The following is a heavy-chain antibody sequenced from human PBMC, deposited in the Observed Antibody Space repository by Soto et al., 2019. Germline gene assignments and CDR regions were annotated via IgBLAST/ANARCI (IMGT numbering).Heavy chain of an antibody. CDR1: HGSVNCYY. D-gene: IGHD5-18*01. J-gene: IGHJ5*02. Sequence: XVTLSVTLNVSHGSVNCYYWSEIRQPPGKELEWIGNIYYRGTTNYNPSLQGRVTMSIDTSKNQFSLMLTSVTAADTAVYYCTRVATAVPSWGRGVLVTVSS. CDR3: TRVATAVPS. V-gene: IGHV4-59*02. CDR2: IYYRGTT.